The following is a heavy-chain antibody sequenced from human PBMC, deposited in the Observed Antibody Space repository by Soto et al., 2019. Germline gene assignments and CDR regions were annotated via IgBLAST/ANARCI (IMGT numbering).Heavy chain of an antibody. CDR2: IYYSGST. J-gene: IGHJ3*02. V-gene: IGHV4-39*01. CDR1: GGSISSSSYY. Sequence: SETLSLTCTVSGGSISSSSYYWGWIRQPPGKGLEWIGSIYYSGSTYYNPSLKSRVTISVDTSKNQFSLKLSSVTAADTAVYYCATTWGVLGYCSGGSCYSAAFDIWGQGTMVTVSS. D-gene: IGHD2-15*01. CDR3: ATTWGVLGYCSGGSCYSAAFDI.